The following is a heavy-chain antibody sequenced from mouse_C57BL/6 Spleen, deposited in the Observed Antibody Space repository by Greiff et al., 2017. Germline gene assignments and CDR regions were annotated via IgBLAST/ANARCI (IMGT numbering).Heavy chain of an antibody. V-gene: IGHV1-42*01. CDR3: ARSRDGYWYFDV. D-gene: IGHD2-3*01. CDR1: GYSFTGYY. J-gene: IGHJ1*01. CDR2: INPSTGGT. Sequence: EVKLQQSGPELVKPGASVKISCKASGYSFTGYYMNWVKQSPEKSLEWIGEINPSTGGTTYNQKFKAKATLTVDKSSSTAYMQLMSLTSEDSAVYYCARSRDGYWYFDVWGPGTTVTVSS.